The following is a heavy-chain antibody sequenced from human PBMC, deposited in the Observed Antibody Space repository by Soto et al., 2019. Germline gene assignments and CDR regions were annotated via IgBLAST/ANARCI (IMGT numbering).Heavy chain of an antibody. CDR1: GFTFSSYA. Sequence: LRLSCAASGFTFSSYAMNWVRQAPGKGLEWVSTIDYTGGYSYYADSVKGRFTISRDNSQKTLDLQMNSLRAEDTAIYYCAKVPPRLYCSSVSCPFDYWGQGTLVTVSS. D-gene: IGHD2-2*01. J-gene: IGHJ4*02. CDR2: IDYTGGYS. V-gene: IGHV3-23*01. CDR3: AKVPPRLYCSSVSCPFDY.